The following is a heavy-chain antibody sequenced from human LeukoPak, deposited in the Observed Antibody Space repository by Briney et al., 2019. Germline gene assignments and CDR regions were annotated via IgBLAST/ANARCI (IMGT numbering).Heavy chain of an antibody. V-gene: IGHV4-4*07. D-gene: IGHD1-26*01. Sequence: PSETLSLTCTVSGGSISSYYWSWIRQPAGKGLEWIGRIYTSGSTNYNPSLKSRVTMSVDTSKNQFSLKLSSVTAADTAVYYCARGGTYSGSYWDYYYYMDVWGKGTTVTVSS. CDR3: ARGGTYSGSYWDYYYYMDV. J-gene: IGHJ6*03. CDR2: IYTSGST. CDR1: GGSISSYY.